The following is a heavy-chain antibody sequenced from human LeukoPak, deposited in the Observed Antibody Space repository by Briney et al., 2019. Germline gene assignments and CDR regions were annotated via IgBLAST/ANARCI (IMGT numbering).Heavy chain of an antibody. D-gene: IGHD6-6*01. CDR2: VDAHGGSR. V-gene: IGHV3-74*01. Sequence: GGSLRLSCAGSGFTFSNYWMYWVRQAPGKGLVWVSHVDAHGGSRTYADSVKGRFTISRGNDKKTMYLQMSSLRAEDTAVYYCVRGPSFYYYYYDMDVWGQGTTVTVSS. J-gene: IGHJ6*02. CDR1: GFTFSNYW. CDR3: VRGPSFYYYYYDMDV.